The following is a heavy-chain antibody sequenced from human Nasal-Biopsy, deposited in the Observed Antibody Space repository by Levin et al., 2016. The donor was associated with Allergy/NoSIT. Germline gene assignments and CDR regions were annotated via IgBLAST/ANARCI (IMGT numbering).Heavy chain of an antibody. J-gene: IGHJ4*02. Sequence: SETLSLTCTVSGGSIGSGDHYWSWIRQAPGKGLEWIGYIYYSASTFYNPSLKSRFTISVDTSRNQVSLRLSSVTAADTAVYYCARGNRDDYYFHYWGQGTRVTVSS. CDR1: GGSIGSGDHY. D-gene: IGHD1-1*01. CDR2: IYYSAST. CDR3: ARGNRDDYYFHY. V-gene: IGHV4-30-4*01.